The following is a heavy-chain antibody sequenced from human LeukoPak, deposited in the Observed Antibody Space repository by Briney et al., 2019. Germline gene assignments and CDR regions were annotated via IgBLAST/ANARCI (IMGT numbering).Heavy chain of an antibody. CDR1: GYTFTNYY. D-gene: IGHD2-15*01. CDR3: ARVSGYCSGGSCYGLPSHGMDV. V-gene: IGHV1-46*01. Sequence: ASVKVSCKASGYTFTNYYIHWVRQAPGQGLEWMGIINPSGGSTSSAQKFQGRVTMTRDTSTGTVYMEMSSLRSEDTAVYYCARVSGYCSGGSCYGLPSHGMDVWGQGTTVTVSS. CDR2: INPSGGST. J-gene: IGHJ6*02.